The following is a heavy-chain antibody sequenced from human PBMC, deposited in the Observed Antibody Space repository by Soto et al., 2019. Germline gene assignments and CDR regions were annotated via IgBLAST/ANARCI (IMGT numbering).Heavy chain of an antibody. D-gene: IGHD3-16*02. CDR2: NNHRGSP. CDR1: AGSFSGYY. Sequence: TSETLSPPCALYAGSFSGYYWGWIRQPPGKGLEWSGENNHRGSPNYNPSPASRVTISVDTSKSQFSLKLGSGTAADTAVYYCGRGKAPNYVWGGYRSPQYRYYGRDVWGQGTTVAVSS. J-gene: IGHJ6*02. CDR3: GRGKAPNYVWGGYRSPQYRYYGRDV. V-gene: IGHV4-34*01.